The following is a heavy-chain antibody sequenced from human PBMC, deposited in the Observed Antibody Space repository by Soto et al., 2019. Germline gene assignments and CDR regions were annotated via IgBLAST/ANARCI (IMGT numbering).Heavy chain of an antibody. Sequence: SETLSLTCTVSGGSISSSSYYWSWIRQPPGKGLEWIGYIYYSGSTNYNHSLKSRVTISVDTSKNQFSLKLSSVTAADTAVYYCARDPDFTGYYGMDVWGQGTTVTVSS. CDR3: ARDPDFTGYYGMDV. CDR2: IYYSGST. D-gene: IGHD2-21*02. CDR1: GGSISSSSYY. V-gene: IGHV4-61*01. J-gene: IGHJ6*02.